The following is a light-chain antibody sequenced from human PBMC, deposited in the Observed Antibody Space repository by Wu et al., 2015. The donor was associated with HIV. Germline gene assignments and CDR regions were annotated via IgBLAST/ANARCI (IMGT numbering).Light chain of an antibody. CDR1: QSVSSNY. Sequence: EIVMTQSPGTLSLSPGERATLSCGASQSVSSNYIAWYQQKPGQAPRLLIYGATSRAAGIPDRFSGSGSGTDFSLIISGLEPEDFAVYYCQHYGSSFTFGPGPRWRSN. V-gene: IGKV3-20*01. J-gene: IGKJ3*01. CDR2: GAT. CDR3: QHYGSSFT.